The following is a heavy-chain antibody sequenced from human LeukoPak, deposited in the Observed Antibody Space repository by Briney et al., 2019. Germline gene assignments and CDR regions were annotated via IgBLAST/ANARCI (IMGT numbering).Heavy chain of an antibody. J-gene: IGHJ4*02. Sequence: PSETLSLTCNVSGGSISDINYYWAWIRQPPGKGLEWIASVYYSGSTHYNPSLKSRVTISGDTSKNQFSLKVTSVTVADTAVYYCARHKTEKQWLVPLDYWGQGTLVTVSS. CDR1: GGSISDINYY. V-gene: IGHV4-39*07. CDR2: VYYSGST. CDR3: ARHKTEKQWLVPLDY. D-gene: IGHD6-19*01.